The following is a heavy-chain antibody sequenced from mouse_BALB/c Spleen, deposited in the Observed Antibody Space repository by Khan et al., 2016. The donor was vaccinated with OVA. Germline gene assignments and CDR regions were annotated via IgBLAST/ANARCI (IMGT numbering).Heavy chain of an antibody. CDR3: TRKDYYDYDPFPY. V-gene: IGHV3-2*02. CDR2: INYSGNT. CDR1: GYSITSEYA. Sequence: EVQLQESGPGLVKPSQSLSLTRTVTGYSITSEYAWNWIRQFSGNKLEWMGYINYSGNTRFNPSLKSRTSITRDTSKNQFFLQLNSVTTEDTATYYCTRKDYYDYDPFPYWGQGTLVTVSA. D-gene: IGHD2-4*01. J-gene: IGHJ3*01.